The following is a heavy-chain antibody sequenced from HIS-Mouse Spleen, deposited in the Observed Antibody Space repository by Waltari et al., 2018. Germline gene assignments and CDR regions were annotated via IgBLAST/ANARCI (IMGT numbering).Heavy chain of an antibody. V-gene: IGHV4-39*07. Sequence: QLQLQESGPGLVKPSETLSLTCTVSGGSISSSSYYWGWIRQPPGKGLEWIGSIYYSGSTDCNRSRKSRVTISVDTSKNQFSLKLSSVTAADTAVYYCAREIPYSSSWYDWYFDLWGRGTLVTVSS. D-gene: IGHD6-13*01. J-gene: IGHJ2*01. CDR1: GGSISSSSYY. CDR2: IYYSGST. CDR3: AREIPYSSSWYDWYFDL.